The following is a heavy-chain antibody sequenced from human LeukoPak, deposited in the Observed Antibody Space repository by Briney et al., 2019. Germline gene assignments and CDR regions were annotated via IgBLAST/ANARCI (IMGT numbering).Heavy chain of an antibody. J-gene: IGHJ6*03. CDR2: IIPIFGTA. Sequence: SVKVSCKASGGTFSSYAISWVRQAPGQGLEWMGGIIPIFGTANYAQKFQGRVTITTDESTSTAYMELSSLRSEDTAVYYCARDGYSSSLLFPYYYMDVWAKGPRSPSP. CDR1: GGTFSSYA. CDR3: ARDGYSSSLLFPYYYMDV. V-gene: IGHV1-69*05. D-gene: IGHD6-6*01.